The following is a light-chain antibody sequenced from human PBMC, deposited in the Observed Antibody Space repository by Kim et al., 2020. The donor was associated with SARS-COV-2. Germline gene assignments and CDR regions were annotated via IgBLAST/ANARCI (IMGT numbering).Light chain of an antibody. CDR2: DVS. V-gene: IGLV2-14*03. CDR1: SSDVGRYNY. CDR3: ASFTTSSPFV. Sequence: GQSITISCTGTSSDVGRYNYVSWYQLHPGKAPKLMIYDVSKRPSGVSNRFSGSKSGNTASLTISGLQAEDEADYYCASFTTSSPFVFGTGTKVTVL. J-gene: IGLJ1*01.